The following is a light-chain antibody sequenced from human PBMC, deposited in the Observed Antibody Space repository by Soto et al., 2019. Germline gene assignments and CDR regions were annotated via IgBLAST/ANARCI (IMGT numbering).Light chain of an antibody. Sequence: QLVLTQSPSASASLGASVKLTCTLSSGHSNYAIAWHQQQPEKGPRYLMKVNSDGSHSQGDGIPDRFSGSRSGAERYLTISSLQSEDEADYYCQTWGTGIQVFGGGTKLTVL. CDR3: QTWGTGIQV. CDR1: SGHSNYA. V-gene: IGLV4-69*01. J-gene: IGLJ2*01. CDR2: VNSDGSH.